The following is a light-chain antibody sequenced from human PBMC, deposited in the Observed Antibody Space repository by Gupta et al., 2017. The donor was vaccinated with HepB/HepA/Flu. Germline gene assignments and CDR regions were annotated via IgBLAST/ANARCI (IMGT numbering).Light chain of an antibody. Sequence: QLVLPHSPSASASLGASVRLTCTLSSGHSDYAIAWHQQQPEQGPRYLMKLNSDGSHSKGDGIPDRFSGSRSGAERYLTISSLQAEDEADYYCQTWGTDIQLFGGGTKLTVL. CDR1: SGHSDYA. CDR2: LNSDGSH. CDR3: QTWGTDIQL. V-gene: IGLV4-69*01. J-gene: IGLJ2*01.